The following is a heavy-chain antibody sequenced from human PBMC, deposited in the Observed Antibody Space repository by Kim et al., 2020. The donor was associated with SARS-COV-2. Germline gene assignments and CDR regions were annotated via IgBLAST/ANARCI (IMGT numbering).Heavy chain of an antibody. CDR1: GGSISSGGYY. Sequence: SETLSLTCTVSGGSISSGGYYWSWIRQHPGKGLEWIGYIYYSGSTYYNPSLKSRVTISVDTSKNQFSLKLSSVTAADTAVYYCARANQGGYGFDYWGQGTLVTVSS. CDR2: IYYSGST. J-gene: IGHJ4*02. CDR3: ARANQGGYGFDY. D-gene: IGHD5-18*01. V-gene: IGHV4-31*03.